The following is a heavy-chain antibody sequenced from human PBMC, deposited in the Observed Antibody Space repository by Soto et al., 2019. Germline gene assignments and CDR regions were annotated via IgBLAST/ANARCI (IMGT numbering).Heavy chain of an antibody. CDR2: IYPGDSDT. CDR1: GYSFTTYW. J-gene: IGHJ4*02. V-gene: IGHV5-51*01. Sequence: GESLKISCPGSGYSFTTYWIAWVRQMPGKGLEWMGIIYPGDSDTRYSPSFQGQVTISADKSINTAYLQWSSLKASDTAMYYCARQYCGGDCYSDYWGQGTLVTVSS. CDR3: ARQYCGGDCYSDY. D-gene: IGHD2-21*02.